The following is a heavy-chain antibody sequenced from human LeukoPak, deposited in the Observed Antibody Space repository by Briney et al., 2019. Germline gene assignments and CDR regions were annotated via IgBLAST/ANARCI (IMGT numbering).Heavy chain of an antibody. D-gene: IGHD2-15*01. J-gene: IGHJ3*02. V-gene: IGHV3-30*02. CDR2: IRYDGSNK. CDR1: GFTFSSYG. Sequence: GGSLRLSCAASGFTFSSYGMHWVRQAPGKGLEWVAFIRYDGSNKYYADSVKGRFTISRDNSKNTLYLQMNSLRAEDTAVYYCANLESGSYPDPLGAFDIWGQGTMVTVSS. CDR3: ANLESGSYPDPLGAFDI.